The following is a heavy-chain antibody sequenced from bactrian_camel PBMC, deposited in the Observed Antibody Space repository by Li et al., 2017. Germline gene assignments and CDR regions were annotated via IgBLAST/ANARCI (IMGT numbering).Heavy chain of an antibody. J-gene: IGHJ6*01. CDR2: IDRDGMT. CDR1: RYSYSTYC. Sequence: HVQLVESGGGSVQAGGSLKLTCEGPRYSYSTYCMAWFRQSSGNEREGVAVIDRDGMTSYADAVKGRFTIAKGQAKHTLYLQMDSLTPEDTGTYRCAASWDVTAPAALGRISSPEFGYWGEGTQVTVS. V-gene: IGHV3S26*01. D-gene: IGHD5*01. CDR3: AASWDVTAPAALGRISSPEFGY.